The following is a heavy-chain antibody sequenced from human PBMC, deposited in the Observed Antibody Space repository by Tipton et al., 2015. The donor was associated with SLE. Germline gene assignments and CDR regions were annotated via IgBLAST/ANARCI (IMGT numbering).Heavy chain of an antibody. J-gene: IGHJ6*02. CDR1: GGSFSGYY. V-gene: IGHV4-34*01. CDR3: ARGMVTWRGAILGVDV. D-gene: IGHD2-21*02. CDR2: INHTGGT. Sequence: TLSLTCAVYGGSFSGYYWSWIRQPPGKGLEWIGEINHTGGTNYKLSLKSRITLSGDAAKNQFSLRLTSVTAADTAVYYCARGMVTWRGAILGVDVWGQGTTVNVSS.